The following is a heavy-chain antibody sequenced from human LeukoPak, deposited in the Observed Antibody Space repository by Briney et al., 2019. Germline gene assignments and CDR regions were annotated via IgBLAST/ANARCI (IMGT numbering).Heavy chain of an antibody. D-gene: IGHD6-19*01. Sequence: GGSLRLSCAASGFTFSSYDMHWVRQATGKGLEWVSAIGTAGDTYYPGSVKGRFTISRENAKNSLYLQMNSLRAGDTAVYYCARGKYDSSGWYANRYYYGMDVWGQGTTVTVSS. CDR3: ARGKYDSSGWYANRYYYGMDV. V-gene: IGHV3-13*01. CDR2: IGTAGDT. J-gene: IGHJ6*02. CDR1: GFTFSSYD.